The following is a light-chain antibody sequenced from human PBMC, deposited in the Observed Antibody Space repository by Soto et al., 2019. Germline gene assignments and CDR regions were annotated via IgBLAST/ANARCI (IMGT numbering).Light chain of an antibody. CDR1: QSVDSNY. CDR2: AAT. Sequence: EIVLTQSPGTLSLSPGERATLSCRASQSVDSNYLAWYQQKPGQAPRLLIYAATSRATGIPDRFSGSGSGTDFTLTISRLEPEDFAEYYCQQYGSSSTFGGGTKVDI. CDR3: QQYGSSST. J-gene: IGKJ4*01. V-gene: IGKV3-20*01.